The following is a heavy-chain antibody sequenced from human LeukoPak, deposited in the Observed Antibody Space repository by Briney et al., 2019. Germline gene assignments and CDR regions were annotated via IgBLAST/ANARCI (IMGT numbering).Heavy chain of an antibody. CDR2: ISGSGDIT. J-gene: IGHJ4*02. Sequence: GGSLRLSCGASGFTFGTHAMTWVRQAPGKGLEYVSLISGSGDITYYAHSLKDRFTISRDNSKNTLYLQMNSLRAEDTAVYYCASLGIGRIAVAGRRDDYWGQGTLVTVSS. CDR3: ASLGIGRIAVAGRRDDY. D-gene: IGHD6-19*01. CDR1: GFTFGTHA. V-gene: IGHV3-23*01.